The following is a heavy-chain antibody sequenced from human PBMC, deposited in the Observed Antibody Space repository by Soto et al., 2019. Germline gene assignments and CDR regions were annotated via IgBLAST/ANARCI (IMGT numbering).Heavy chain of an antibody. CDR1: GYTFTTYT. CDR3: ARSTTSCYSLCWFDP. V-gene: IGHV1-3*01. CDR2: INAGNGET. Sequence: ASVKVSCKASGYTFTTYTIQWVRQAPGQRLEWMGWINAGNGETKYSQNFQGRVTITRDTSASTAYMELNSLRSEDTAVYYCARSTTSCYSLCWFDPWGQGTLVTVSS. J-gene: IGHJ5*02. D-gene: IGHD2-2*02.